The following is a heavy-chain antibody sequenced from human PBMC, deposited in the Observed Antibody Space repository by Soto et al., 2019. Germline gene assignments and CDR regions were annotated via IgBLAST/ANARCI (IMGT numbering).Heavy chain of an antibody. V-gene: IGHV1-3*01. CDR2: INAGNGNT. J-gene: IGHJ6*02. Sequence: GASVKVSCKASGYTFTSYAMHWVRRAPGQRLEWMGWINAGNGNTKYSQKFQGRVTFTRDTSASTAYMELSSLRSEDTAVYYCAAGGGYTYGRGMDVWGQGTTVTVSS. CDR3: AAGGGYTYGRGMDV. CDR1: GYTFTSYA. D-gene: IGHD5-18*01.